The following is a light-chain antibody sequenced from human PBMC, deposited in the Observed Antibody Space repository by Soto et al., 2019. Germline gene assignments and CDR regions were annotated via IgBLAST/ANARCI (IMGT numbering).Light chain of an antibody. CDR2: YDS. J-gene: IGLJ2*01. CDR1: NIGSKS. CDR3: QVWDIGSGVA. V-gene: IGLV3-21*04. Sequence: SYVLTQAPSVSVAPGKTATITCGGTNIGSKSVHWYQQKPGEAPVLVIYYDSDRPSGIPERFSGSNSGSTATLTISRVDAGDEADYYCQVWDIGSGVAVGGGTKVTVL.